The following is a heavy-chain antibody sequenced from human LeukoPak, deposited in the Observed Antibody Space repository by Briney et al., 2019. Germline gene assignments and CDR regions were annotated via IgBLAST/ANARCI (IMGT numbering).Heavy chain of an antibody. Sequence: PSETLSLTCVVSGGSISRGSYYWHWIRQPAGKGLEWMGRIYNSGSTNYNPSLKSRVTISADMSRNQLSLLLTSVTAADTAVYYCARQTFGVLYFDSWGLGTLVIVSS. CDR3: ARQTFGVLYFDS. J-gene: IGHJ4*02. D-gene: IGHD3-16*01. CDR2: IYNSGST. V-gene: IGHV4-61*02. CDR1: GGSISRGSYY.